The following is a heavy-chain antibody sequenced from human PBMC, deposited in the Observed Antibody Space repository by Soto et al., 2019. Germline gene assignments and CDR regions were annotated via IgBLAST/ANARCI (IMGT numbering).Heavy chain of an antibody. J-gene: IGHJ6*02. CDR2: ISHVWSP. V-gene: IGHV4-30-2*01. Sequence: QLKLQESGSGVVKPSQTLSLTCAVSGGSVSSGVFSWNWIRQPPGQGLEWIGYISHVWSPHYTPSRRGRVSISVDRSTNVISLNLTSMTPADTSVYVCARGHYYYAMDVWGQGTTVTVSS. CDR3: ARGHYYYAMDV. CDR1: GGSVSSGVFS.